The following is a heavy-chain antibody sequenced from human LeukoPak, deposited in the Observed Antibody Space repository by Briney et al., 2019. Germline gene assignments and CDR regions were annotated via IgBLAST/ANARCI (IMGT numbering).Heavy chain of an antibody. CDR1: GFTVSSYW. J-gene: IGHJ4*02. Sequence: PWGSLRLSCAASGFTVSSYWMSWVRQAPGKGLEWVANIKQDGSEKYYVDSVKGRFTISRDNAKNSLYLQMNSLRAEDTAVYYCARASGGITIFGVVSYWGQGTLVTVSS. V-gene: IGHV3-7*01. CDR2: IKQDGSEK. D-gene: IGHD3-3*01. CDR3: ARASGGITIFGVVSY.